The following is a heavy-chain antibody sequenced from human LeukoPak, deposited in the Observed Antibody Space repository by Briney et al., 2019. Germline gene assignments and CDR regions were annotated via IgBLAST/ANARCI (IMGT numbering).Heavy chain of an antibody. CDR2: IYYSGST. J-gene: IGHJ3*02. D-gene: IGHD3-22*01. CDR1: GGSISSSSYY. Sequence: PSETLSLTCTVSGGSISSSSYYWGWIRQPPGKGLEWIGSIYYSGSTYYNPSLKSRVTISVDTSKNQFSLKLSSVTAADTAVYYCARETTRSYYDSSGWLMRHAFDIWGQGTMVTVSS. CDR3: ARETTRSYYDSSGWLMRHAFDI. V-gene: IGHV4-39*07.